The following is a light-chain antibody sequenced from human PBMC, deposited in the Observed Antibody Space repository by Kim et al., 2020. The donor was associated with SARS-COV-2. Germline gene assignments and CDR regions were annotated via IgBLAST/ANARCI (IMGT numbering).Light chain of an antibody. CDR1: RGSIASTY. V-gene: IGLV6-57*03. J-gene: IGLJ2*01. CDR2: EDN. Sequence: KTENIPCTRSRGSIASTYVQWYQQRPGSAPTTVIYEDNQRPSGVPDRFSGSIDSSSNSASLTISGLKTEDEADYYCQSYDSSNHVVFGGGTQLTVL. CDR3: QSYDSSNHVV.